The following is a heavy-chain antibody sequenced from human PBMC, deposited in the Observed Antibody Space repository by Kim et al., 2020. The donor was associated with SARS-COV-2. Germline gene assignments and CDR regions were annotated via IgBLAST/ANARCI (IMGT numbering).Heavy chain of an antibody. CDR1: GYSFTTYW. J-gene: IGHJ6*02. CDR3: TRSYGSGGYYYYYYGMDV. CDR2: IYPDDSDT. V-gene: IGHV5-51*01. D-gene: IGHD3-10*01. Sequence: GESLKISCKGSGYSFTTYWIGWVRQMPGKGLEWMGIIYPDDSDTKYSPSFQGQVTISADKSISTAYLQWSSLKASDTAMYYCTRSYGSGGYYYYYYGMDVWGQGTTVTVS.